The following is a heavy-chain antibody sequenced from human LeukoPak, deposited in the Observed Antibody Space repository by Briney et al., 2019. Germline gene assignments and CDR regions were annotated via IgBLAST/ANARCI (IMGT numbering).Heavy chain of an antibody. V-gene: IGHV1-24*01. D-gene: IGHD5-18*01. CDR2: FDPEDGET. J-gene: IGHJ3*02. CDR3: ARHGGVDTAMVGQGSRRTDAFDI. CDR1: GYTLTELS. Sequence: GASVKVSCKVSGYTLTELSMHWVRQAPGKGLEWMGGFDPEDGETIYAQKFQGRVTMTEDTSTDTAYMELSSLRSEDTAVYYCARHGGVDTAMVGQGSRRTDAFDIWGQGTMVTVSS.